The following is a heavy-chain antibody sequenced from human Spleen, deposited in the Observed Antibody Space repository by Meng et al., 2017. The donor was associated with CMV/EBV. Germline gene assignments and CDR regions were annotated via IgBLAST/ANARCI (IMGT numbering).Heavy chain of an antibody. D-gene: IGHD1-14*01. CDR3: AGAGRTFEY. Sequence: LTCSVSGGSVSSGASSWPWVRQHPGKGLEWIGYISHRGSTLYNPSLESRLTISVDTSMNQFSLTLTSVSAADTAVYYCAGAGRTFEYWGQGALVTVSS. CDR2: ISHRGST. V-gene: IGHV4-31*03. CDR1: GGSVSSGASS. J-gene: IGHJ4*02.